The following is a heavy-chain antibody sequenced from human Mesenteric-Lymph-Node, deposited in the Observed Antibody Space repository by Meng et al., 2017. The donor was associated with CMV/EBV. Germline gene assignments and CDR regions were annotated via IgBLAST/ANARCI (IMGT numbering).Heavy chain of an antibody. CDR2: ISYDGSNK. Sequence: CAASGFTFSSYAMHWVRQAPGKGLEWVAVISYDGSNKYYADSVKGRFTISRDNSKNTLYLQMNSLRAEDTAVYYCARDPYHRSGKLDYWGQGTLVTVSS. CDR1: GFTFSSYA. D-gene: IGHD5-12*01. J-gene: IGHJ4*02. CDR3: ARDPYHRSGKLDY. V-gene: IGHV3-30*04.